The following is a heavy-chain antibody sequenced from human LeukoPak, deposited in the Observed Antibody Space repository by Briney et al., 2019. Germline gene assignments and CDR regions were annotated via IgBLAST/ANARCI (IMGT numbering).Heavy chain of an antibody. CDR1: GFTFDDYG. Sequence: GGSLRLSCAASGFTFDDYGMSWVRQAPGKGLEWVSGINWNGGSTGYADSVKGRFTISRDNAKNSLYLQMTSLRAEDTAVYYCARAGLLWFGESYFDYWGQGTLVTVSS. D-gene: IGHD3-10*01. V-gene: IGHV3-20*04. CDR2: INWNGGST. J-gene: IGHJ4*02. CDR3: ARAGLLWFGESYFDY.